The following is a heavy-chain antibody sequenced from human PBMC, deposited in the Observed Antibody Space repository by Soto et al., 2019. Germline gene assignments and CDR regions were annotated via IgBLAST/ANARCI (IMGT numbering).Heavy chain of an antibody. CDR2: IYDTGST. CDR3: ARWRDYYDSSGLYYYGMDV. J-gene: IGHJ6*02. Sequence: SETLSLTCTVSGGSISSGDYYWSWIRQPPGKGLEWIGYIYDTGSTNYNPSLKSRVTISVDTSKNQFSLKLSSVTAADTAVYYCARWRDYYDSSGLYYYGMDVWGQGTTVTVSS. D-gene: IGHD3-22*01. CDR1: GGSISSGDYY. V-gene: IGHV4-30-4*01.